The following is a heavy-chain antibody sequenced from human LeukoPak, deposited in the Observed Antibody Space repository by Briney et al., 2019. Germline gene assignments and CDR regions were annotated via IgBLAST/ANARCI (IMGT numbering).Heavy chain of an antibody. CDR2: ISGSGGST. CDR3: AKDHTYYYDSSGYQPRGYFQH. CDR1: GFTFSSYA. Sequence: GGSLRLSCAASGFTFSSYAMSWVRQAPGKGLEWVSAISGSGGSTYYADSVKGRFTISRDNSKNTLYLQMNSLRAEDTAVYYCAKDHTYYYDSSGYQPRGYFQHWGQGTLVTVSS. J-gene: IGHJ1*01. D-gene: IGHD3-22*01. V-gene: IGHV3-23*01.